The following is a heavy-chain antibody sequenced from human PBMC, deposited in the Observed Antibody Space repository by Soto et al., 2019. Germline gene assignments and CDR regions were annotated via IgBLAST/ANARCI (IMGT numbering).Heavy chain of an antibody. CDR2: MSPKSGNT. D-gene: IGHD7-27*01. CDR3: PRDPPDWGFDL. CDR1: GYTFTSYD. J-gene: IGHJ4*02. V-gene: IGHV1-8*01. Sequence: QVQLVQSGAEVKKPGASVKVSCKASGYTFTSYDINWVRQATGQGLEWIGWMSPKSGNTGYAQNFQSTGTMTRNPSISQAYMQLSSLTAEDTAIYYCPRDPPDWGFDLWGQGTLVPVSS.